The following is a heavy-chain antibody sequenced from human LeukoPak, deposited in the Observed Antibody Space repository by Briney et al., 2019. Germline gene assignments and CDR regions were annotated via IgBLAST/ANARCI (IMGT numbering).Heavy chain of an antibody. CDR2: MNPNSGNT. CDR1: GGTFSSYA. J-gene: IGHJ4*02. V-gene: IGHV1-8*02. CDR3: ARGSRTGETY. Sequence: GASVKVSCKASGGTFSSYAISWVRQATGQGLEWMGWMNPNSGNTGYAQKFQGRVTMTRNTSISTAYMELSSLRSEDTAVYYCARGSRTGETYWGQGALVTVSS. D-gene: IGHD1-26*01.